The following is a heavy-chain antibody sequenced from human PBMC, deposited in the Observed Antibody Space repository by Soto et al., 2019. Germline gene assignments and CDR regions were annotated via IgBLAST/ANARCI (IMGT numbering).Heavy chain of an antibody. CDR2: IKSKTDGGTT. Sequence: SGGSLRLSCAASGFTFSNAWMSWVRQAPGKGLEWVGRIKSKTDGGTTDYAAPVKGRFTISRDDSKNTLYLQMNSLKTEDTAVYYCTTDPGIQLWLRFNWGQGTLVTVSS. CDR1: GFTFSNAW. V-gene: IGHV3-15*01. J-gene: IGHJ4*02. CDR3: TTDPGIQLWLRFN. D-gene: IGHD5-18*01.